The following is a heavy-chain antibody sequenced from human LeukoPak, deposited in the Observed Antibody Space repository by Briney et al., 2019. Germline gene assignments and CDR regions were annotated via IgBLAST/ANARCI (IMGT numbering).Heavy chain of an antibody. CDR1: GGTFSSYA. V-gene: IGHV1-69*05. CDR3: ARGSYDYVWGSIDY. CDR2: IIPIFGTA. J-gene: IGHJ4*02. Sequence: SVKVSCKASGGTFSSYAISWVRQAPGQGREWMGGIIPIFGTANYAQKFQGRVTITTDESTSTAYMELSSLRSEDTAVYYCARGSYDYVWGSIDYWGQGTLVTVSS. D-gene: IGHD3-16*01.